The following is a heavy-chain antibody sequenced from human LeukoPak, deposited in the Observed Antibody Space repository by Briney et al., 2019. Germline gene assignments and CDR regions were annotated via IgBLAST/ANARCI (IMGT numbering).Heavy chain of an antibody. CDR1: GYTFTSYY. D-gene: IGHD5-18*01. CDR3: ARDGGVDTAMGY. Sequence: ASVKVSCKASGYTFTSYYMHWVRQAPGQGLEWMGIINPSGGSTSYAQKFQGRVTMTRNTSTSTVYMELSSLRSEDTAVYYCARDGGVDTAMGYWGQGTLVTVSS. J-gene: IGHJ4*02. CDR2: INPSGGST. V-gene: IGHV1-46*01.